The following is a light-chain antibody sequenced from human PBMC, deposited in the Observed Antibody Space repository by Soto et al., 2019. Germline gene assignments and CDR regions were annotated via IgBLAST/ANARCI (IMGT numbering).Light chain of an antibody. CDR3: QQLNTYPLT. CDR2: AAS. Sequence: IQLTQSPSSLSASVGDRVTITCRASQGISSDLAWYQQNPGKAPKLLIYAASTLQSGVPSRFSGSGSGTDFTLTISSLQPEDFATYYCQQLNTYPLTFGGGTKVDI. CDR1: QGISSD. J-gene: IGKJ4*01. V-gene: IGKV1-9*01.